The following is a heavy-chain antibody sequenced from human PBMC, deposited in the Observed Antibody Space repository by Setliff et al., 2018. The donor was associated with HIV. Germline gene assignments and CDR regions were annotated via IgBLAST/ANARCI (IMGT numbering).Heavy chain of an antibody. Sequence: SETLSLTCTVSGGSISSSNYYWGWIRQPPGKGLEWIGSIYYSGSTNYNPSLKSRVTISVDTSTNQFSLKLNSVTAADTAAYYCARVSAGKDYYDSSGYYYRFDYWGQGTLVTVSS. V-gene: IGHV4-39*07. CDR2: IYYSGST. D-gene: IGHD3-22*01. CDR1: GGSISSSNYY. J-gene: IGHJ4*02. CDR3: ARVSAGKDYYDSSGYYYRFDY.